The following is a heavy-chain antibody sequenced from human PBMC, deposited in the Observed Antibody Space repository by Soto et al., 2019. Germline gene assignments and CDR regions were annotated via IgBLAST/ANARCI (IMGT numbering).Heavy chain of an antibody. V-gene: IGHV3-48*01. Sequence: EVQLVESGGGLVQPGGSLRLSCAASGFTFSSYSMNWVRQAPGKGLEWGSYISSSSSTIYYADSVKGRFTISRDNAKNSLYLQMNSLRAEDTAVYYCARDSPHLWFGRKFDAFDIWGQGTMVTVSS. D-gene: IGHD3-10*01. J-gene: IGHJ3*02. CDR3: ARDSPHLWFGRKFDAFDI. CDR1: GFTFSSYS. CDR2: ISSSSSTI.